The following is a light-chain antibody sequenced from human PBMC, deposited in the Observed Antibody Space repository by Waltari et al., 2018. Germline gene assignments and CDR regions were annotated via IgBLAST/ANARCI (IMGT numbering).Light chain of an antibody. J-gene: IGKJ4*01. CDR1: ESVLYSPNNKNH. Sequence: DIVMTQSPESLAVSLGERATINCKSSESVLYSPNNKNHLAWYQQKPGQPPKLLIYWASTRKSGVPDRCSGSGSETDFTLTVSSLQAEDVAVYYCQQYYNTPLTFGGGTKVEIK. V-gene: IGKV4-1*01. CDR3: QQYYNTPLT. CDR2: WAS.